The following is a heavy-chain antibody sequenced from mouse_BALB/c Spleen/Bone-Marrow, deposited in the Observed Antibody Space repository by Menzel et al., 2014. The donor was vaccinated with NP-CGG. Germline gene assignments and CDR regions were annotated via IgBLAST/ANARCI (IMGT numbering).Heavy chain of an antibody. Sequence: EVMLVESGGGLVKPGGSLKLSCAASGFTFSDYYMYWVRQTPEKRLEWVATISDGGSYTYYPDSVKGRFTISRDNAKNNLYLQMSSLKSEDTAMYYCARGGGNYEGAWFAYWGQATLVTVSA. CDR2: ISDGGSYT. J-gene: IGHJ3*01. D-gene: IGHD2-1*01. V-gene: IGHV5-4*02. CDR3: ARGGGNYEGAWFAY. CDR1: GFTFSDYY.